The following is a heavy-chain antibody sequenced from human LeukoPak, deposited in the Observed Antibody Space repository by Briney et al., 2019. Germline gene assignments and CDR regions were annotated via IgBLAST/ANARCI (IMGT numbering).Heavy chain of an antibody. CDR2: INHSGST. D-gene: IGHD3-3*01. CDR3: ARAPPYYDPDNWFDP. V-gene: IGHV4-34*01. CDR1: GGSFSGYY. J-gene: IGHJ5*02. Sequence: PSETLSLTCAVYGGSFSGYYWSWIRKPPGKGLEWIGEINHSGSTNYNPSLKSRVTISVDTSKNQFSLKLSSVTAADTAVYYCARAPPYYDPDNWFDPWGQGTLVTVSS.